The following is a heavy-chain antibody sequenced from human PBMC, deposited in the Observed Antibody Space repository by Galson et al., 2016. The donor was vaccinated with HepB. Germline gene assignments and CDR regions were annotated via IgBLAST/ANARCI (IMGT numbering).Heavy chain of an antibody. J-gene: IGHJ4*02. D-gene: IGHD6-19*01. V-gene: IGHV3-23*01. CDR2: ISGSGSFT. Sequence: SLRLSCAASGFTFSSYTMSWVRQAPGMGLEWVSSISGSGSFTYFADSVKGRFTISRDNSKNTLYLRMNSLRAEDTATYYCAKDPGRGSGWFFFDSWGQGTLVTVSS. CDR3: AKDPGRGSGWFFFDS. CDR1: GFTFSSYT.